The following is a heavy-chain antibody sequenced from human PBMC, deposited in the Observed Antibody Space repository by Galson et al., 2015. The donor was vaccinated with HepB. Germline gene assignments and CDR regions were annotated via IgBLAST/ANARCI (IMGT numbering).Heavy chain of an antibody. Sequence: SLRLSCAASGFTFSDYSMDWVRQAPGQGLEWLSYISSSSTIYYADSVKGRFTISRDNAKNSLYLQMSSLRAEDTAVYYCARGGPGGYYGYYYYGMDVWGQGTTVTVSS. J-gene: IGHJ6*02. D-gene: IGHD1-26*01. V-gene: IGHV3-48*01. CDR3: ARGGPGGYYGYYYYGMDV. CDR1: GFTFSDYS. CDR2: ISSSSTI.